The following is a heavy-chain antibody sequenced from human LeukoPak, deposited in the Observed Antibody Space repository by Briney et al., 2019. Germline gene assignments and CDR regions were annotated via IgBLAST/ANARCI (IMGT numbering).Heavy chain of an antibody. J-gene: IGHJ4*02. Sequence: GGSLRLSCAASGFTFSSYAMHWVRKAPGKGLEWVAVISYDGSNKYYADSVKGRFTISRDNSKNTLYLHMNSLRAGDTAVYYCARDMATMEIDYWGQGTLVTVSS. CDR1: GFTFSSYA. CDR2: ISYDGSNK. V-gene: IGHV3-30-3*01. D-gene: IGHD5-24*01. CDR3: ARDMATMEIDY.